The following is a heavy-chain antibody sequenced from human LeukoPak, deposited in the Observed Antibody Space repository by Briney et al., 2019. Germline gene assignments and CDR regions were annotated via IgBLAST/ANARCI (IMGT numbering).Heavy chain of an antibody. Sequence: GGSLRLSCAASGFTFSDYYMTWIRQAPGKGLEWVSYISSSGSTIYYADSVKGRFTISRDNAKNSLYLQMNSLRAEDTAVYYCARGIKYIVMVTAAYYFDYWGQGTLVTVSP. J-gene: IGHJ4*02. CDR2: ISSSGSTI. V-gene: IGHV3-11*01. D-gene: IGHD2-21*02. CDR3: ARGIKYIVMVTAAYYFDY. CDR1: GFTFSDYY.